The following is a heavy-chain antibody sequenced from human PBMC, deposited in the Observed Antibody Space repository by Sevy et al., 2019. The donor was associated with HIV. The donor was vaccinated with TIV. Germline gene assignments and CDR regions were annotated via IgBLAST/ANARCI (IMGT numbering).Heavy chain of an antibody. CDR1: GYTFTSYG. CDR2: ISAYNGNT. CDR3: ARDLGGYGGNSIDY. V-gene: IGHV1-18*01. Sequence: ASVKVSCKASGYTFTSYGISWVRQAPGQGLEWMGWISAYNGNTNYVQKLRGRVTMTTDTSRSTAYVELRSLRSDDTAIYYCARDLGGYGGNSIDYWGQGTLVTVSS. J-gene: IGHJ4*02. D-gene: IGHD2-21*02.